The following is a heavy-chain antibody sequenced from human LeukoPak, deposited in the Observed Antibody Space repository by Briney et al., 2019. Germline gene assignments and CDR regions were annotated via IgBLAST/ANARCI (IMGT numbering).Heavy chain of an antibody. D-gene: IGHD3-3*01. CDR1: GYTFTSNY. CDR2: INPNSGGT. V-gene: IGHV1-2*02. J-gene: IGHJ5*02. CDR3: ARENALDFWSGYYGQYNWFDP. Sequence: ASVKVSCKAFGYTFTSNYMHWVRQAPGQGLEWMGWINPNSGGTNYAQKFQGRVTMTRDTSISTAYMELSRLRSDDTAVYYCARENALDFWSGYYGQYNWFDPWGQGTLVTVPS.